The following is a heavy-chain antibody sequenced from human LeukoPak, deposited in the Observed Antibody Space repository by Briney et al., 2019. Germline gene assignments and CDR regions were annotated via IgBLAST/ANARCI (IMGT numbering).Heavy chain of an antibody. CDR3: ATPVPHGSDPSLYYYYMDV. CDR1: GFTVSSNY. J-gene: IGHJ6*03. V-gene: IGHV3-30*03. D-gene: IGHD3-10*01. CDR2: ISYDGSNK. Sequence: GGSLRLSCAASGFTVSSNYMSWVRQAPGKGLEWVAVISYDGSNKYYADSVKGRFTISRDNSKNTLYVQMNSLRAEDTAVYYCATPVPHGSDPSLYYYYMDVWGKGTTVTISS.